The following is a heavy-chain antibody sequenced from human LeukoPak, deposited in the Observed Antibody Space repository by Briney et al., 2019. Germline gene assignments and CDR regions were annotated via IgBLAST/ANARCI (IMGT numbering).Heavy chain of an antibody. D-gene: IGHD6-19*01. V-gene: IGHV4-59*01. CDR1: GGSISSYY. Sequence: SETLSLTCTVSGGSISSYYWSWIRQPPGKGLEWIGYIYYSGSTNYNPSLKSRVTISVDTSKNQFSLKLSSVTAADTAVYYCARARRLAVAGTTWGYYFDYWGQGTLVTVSS. CDR3: ARARRLAVAGTTWGYYFDY. J-gene: IGHJ4*02. CDR2: IYYSGST.